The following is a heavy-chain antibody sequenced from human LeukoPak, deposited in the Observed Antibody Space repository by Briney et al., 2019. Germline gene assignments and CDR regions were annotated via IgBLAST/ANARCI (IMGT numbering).Heavy chain of an antibody. CDR3: ARVPSLRVITMYDY. J-gene: IGHJ4*02. Sequence: ASVKVSCKASGGTFSSYAISWVRQAPGQGLEWMGRIIPILGIANYAQKLQGRVTMTTDTSTSTAYMELRSLRSDDTAVYYCARVPSLRVITMYDYWGQGTLVTVSS. V-gene: IGHV1-69*04. D-gene: IGHD3-10*02. CDR2: IIPILGIA. CDR1: GGTFSSYA.